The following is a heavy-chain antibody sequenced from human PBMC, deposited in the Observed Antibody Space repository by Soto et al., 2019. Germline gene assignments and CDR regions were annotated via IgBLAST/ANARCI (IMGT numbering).Heavy chain of an antibody. CDR3: ARARRGYSGYEWSYYYYYGRDV. J-gene: IGHJ6*02. CDR2: INHSGST. Sequence: PSETLALTCAVYGGSLSSYYWSWIRQPPGKGLEWIGEINHSGSTNYKPSLKSRVTISVDTSKKQFSLKLSSVTAANTAVYYCARARRGYSGYEWSYYYYYGRDVCGQMNTGIVSS. D-gene: IGHD5-12*01. V-gene: IGHV4-34*01. CDR1: GGSLSSYY.